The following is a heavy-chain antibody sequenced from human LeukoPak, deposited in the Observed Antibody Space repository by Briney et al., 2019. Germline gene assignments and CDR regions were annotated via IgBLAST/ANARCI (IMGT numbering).Heavy chain of an antibody. CDR1: GGSISSGDYY. CDR2: IYYSGST. V-gene: IGHV4-30-4*01. J-gene: IGHJ1*01. CDR3: ARASPSHYGKAYFQH. Sequence: SQTLSLTCTVSGGSISSGDYYWSWIRQPPGKGLEWIGYIYYSGSTYYNPSLKSRVTISVDTSKNQFSLKLSSVTAADTAVYYCARASPSHYGKAYFQHWGQGTLVTVSS. D-gene: IGHD4-17*01.